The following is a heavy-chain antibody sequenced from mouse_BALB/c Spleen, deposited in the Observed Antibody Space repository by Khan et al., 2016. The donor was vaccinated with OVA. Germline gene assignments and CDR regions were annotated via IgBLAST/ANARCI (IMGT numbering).Heavy chain of an antibody. CDR2: IWGDGST. V-gene: IGHV2-6-7*01. D-gene: IGHD2-10*01. CDR1: GFSLTGYG. J-gene: IGHJ4*01. CDR3: ARAYYGNYREAMDY. Sequence: VELVESGPGLVAPSQTLSITCTVSGFSLTGYGVNWVRQPPGKGLEWLGMIWGDGSTDYNSALKSRLKRSKQKAESQVFLTRNSLQTDETARYYGARAYYGNYREAMDYWGHGTSVTVSS.